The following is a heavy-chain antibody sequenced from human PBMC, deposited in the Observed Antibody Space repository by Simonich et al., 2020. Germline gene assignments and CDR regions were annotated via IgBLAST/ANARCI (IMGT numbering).Heavy chain of an antibody. V-gene: IGHV1-2*02. CDR1: GYTFTGYY. D-gene: IGHD1-26*01. CDR3: ARDLRGSYYYYYYMDV. J-gene: IGHJ6*03. CDR2: IKPNSGGR. Sequence: QVQLVQSGAEVKKPGASVKVSCKASGYTFTGYYMHWVRQAPGKGLEWMGWIKPNSGGRNYAQKFQGRVTMTRDTSISTAYMELSRLRSDDTAVYYCARDLRGSYYYYYYMDVWGKGTTVTVSS.